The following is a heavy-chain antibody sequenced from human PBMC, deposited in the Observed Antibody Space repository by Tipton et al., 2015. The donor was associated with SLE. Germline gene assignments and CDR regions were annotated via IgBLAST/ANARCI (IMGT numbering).Heavy chain of an antibody. V-gene: IGHV3-49*04. D-gene: IGHD6-19*01. CDR1: GFTFDDYA. J-gene: IGHJ6*02. CDR2: VRSNTYGGTT. Sequence: SLRLSCTTSGFTFDDYAMTWVRQAPGKGLEWVGFVRSNTYGGTTEYAASVQGRFTISRDDSKNIVSLQMNSLKTEDTAVYYCTRGDVGSLPSYGMDVWGQGTTVTVSS. CDR3: TRGDVGSLPSYGMDV.